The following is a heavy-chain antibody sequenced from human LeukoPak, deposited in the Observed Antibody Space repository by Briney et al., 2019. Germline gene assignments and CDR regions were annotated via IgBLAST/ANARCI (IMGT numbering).Heavy chain of an antibody. Sequence: SQTLSLTCTVSGGSISSGSYYWSWIRQPAGKGLEWIGRIYTSGSTDYNPSLKSRVTISVDTSKNQFSLKLSSVTAADTAVYYCARTGGYRRDYWGQGTLVTVSS. CDR2: IYTSGST. CDR3: ARTGGYRRDY. D-gene: IGHD6-25*01. J-gene: IGHJ4*02. V-gene: IGHV4-61*02. CDR1: GGSISSGSYY.